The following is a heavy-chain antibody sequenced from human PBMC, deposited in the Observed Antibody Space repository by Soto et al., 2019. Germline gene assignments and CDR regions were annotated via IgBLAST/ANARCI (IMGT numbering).Heavy chain of an antibody. J-gene: IGHJ5*02. D-gene: IGHD2-15*01. CDR3: GVGYCSGGSCYSYDNWFDP. CDR2: INPSGGST. Sequence: ASVKVSCKASGYTFTSYYTHWVRQAPGQGLEWMGIINPSGGSTSYAQKFQGRVTMTRDTSTSTAYMELSSLRSEDTAVYYCGVGYCSGGSCYSYDNWFDPWGQGTLVTVSS. V-gene: IGHV1-46*01. CDR1: GYTFTSYY.